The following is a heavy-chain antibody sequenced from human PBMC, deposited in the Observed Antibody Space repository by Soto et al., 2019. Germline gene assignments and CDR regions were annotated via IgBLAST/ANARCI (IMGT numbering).Heavy chain of an antibody. D-gene: IGHD3-10*01. CDR3: AKDEYYYGSGSYYNPHY. CDR1: GFTFSSYA. J-gene: IGHJ4*02. Sequence: PGGSLRLSCAASGFTFSSYAMSWVRQAPGKGLEWVSAISGSGGSTYYADSVKGRFTISRDNSKNTLYLQMNSLRAEDTAVYYCAKDEYYYGSGSYYNPHYWGQGTLVTAPQ. CDR2: ISGSGGST. V-gene: IGHV3-23*01.